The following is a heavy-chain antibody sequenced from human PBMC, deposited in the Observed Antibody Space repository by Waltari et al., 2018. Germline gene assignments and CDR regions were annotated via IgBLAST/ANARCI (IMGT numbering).Heavy chain of an antibody. J-gene: IGHJ6*02. V-gene: IGHV4-34*01. Sequence: QVQLQQWGAGLLKPSETLSLTCAVYGGSFSGYYWSWIRQPPGKGLEWIGEINHSGSSNYSPSLKSRVTISVDTSKIQFSLKLRSVTAADTAVYYCARRPVGYCSSTSCYYYYGMDVWGQGPTVTVSS. D-gene: IGHD2-2*01. CDR3: ARRPVGYCSSTSCYYYYGMDV. CDR2: INHSGSS. CDR1: GGSFSGYY.